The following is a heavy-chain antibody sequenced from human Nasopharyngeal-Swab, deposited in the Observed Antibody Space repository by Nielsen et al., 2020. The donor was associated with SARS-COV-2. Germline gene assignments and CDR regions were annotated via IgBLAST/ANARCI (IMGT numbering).Heavy chain of an antibody. CDR1: GYTLTELS. CDR3: ATEWSYYDSSGYYGY. Sequence: ASVKVSCKVSGYTLTELSMHWVRQAPVKGLEWMGGFDPEDGETIYAQKFQGRVTMTEDTSTYTAYMELSSLRSEDTAVYYCATEWSYYDSSGYYGYWGQGTLVTVSS. V-gene: IGHV1-24*01. D-gene: IGHD3-22*01. CDR2: FDPEDGET. J-gene: IGHJ4*02.